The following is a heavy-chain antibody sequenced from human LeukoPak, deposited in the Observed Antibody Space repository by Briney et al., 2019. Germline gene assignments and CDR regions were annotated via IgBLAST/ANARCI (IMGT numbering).Heavy chain of an antibody. J-gene: IGHJ3*01. CDR3: AVEVVTSGFDAFDF. V-gene: IGHV5-51*01. CDR1: GYSFTNYW. D-gene: IGHD3-3*01. CDR2: IYPGDSDT. Sequence: GASVKISCKASGYSFTNYWIGWVRQMPGKGLEWVGIIYPGDSDTRYTPSLQGQVTMSADKSISTAYLQWSSLKASDTAIYYCAVEVVTSGFDAFDFWGQGTMVTVSS.